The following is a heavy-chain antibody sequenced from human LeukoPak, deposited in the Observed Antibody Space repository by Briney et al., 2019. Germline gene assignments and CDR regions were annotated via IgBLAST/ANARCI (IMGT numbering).Heavy chain of an antibody. Sequence: SETLSLTCTVSGGSISSGGYYWGWIRQHPGKGLEWIGYIYYSGSTYYNPSLKSRVTISVDTSKNQFSLKLSSVTAADTAVYYCARGEITIFGVVITNWGQGTLVTVSS. CDR1: GGSISSGGYY. J-gene: IGHJ4*02. D-gene: IGHD3-3*01. CDR3: ARGEITIFGVVITN. CDR2: IYYSGST. V-gene: IGHV4-31*03.